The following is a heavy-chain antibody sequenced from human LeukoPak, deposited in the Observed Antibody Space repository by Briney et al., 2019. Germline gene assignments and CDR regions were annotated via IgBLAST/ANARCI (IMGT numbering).Heavy chain of an antibody. CDR3: APKRSGSYPFDY. CDR2: ISDSGGST. Sequence: GGSLRLSCAASGFTFSSYAMSWVRQAPGKGLEWVSSISDSGGSTYYADSVKGRFTISRDNSKNTLYLQMNSLRAEDTAVYYCAPKRSGSYPFDYWGQGTLLIVSS. V-gene: IGHV3-23*01. CDR1: GFTFSSYA. J-gene: IGHJ4*02. D-gene: IGHD1-26*01.